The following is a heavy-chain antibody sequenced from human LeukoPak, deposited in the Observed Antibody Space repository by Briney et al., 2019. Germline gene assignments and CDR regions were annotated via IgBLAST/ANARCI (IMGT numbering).Heavy chain of an antibody. J-gene: IGHJ4*02. D-gene: IGHD3-3*01. CDR3: ARDFWGAYRVDYFDY. Sequence: GGSLRLSCAASGFTFSNYWMSWVGRGQGMERVWGANIKQDGSETYYVDSVRGRFTISRDNAKKSLYLQMNSLRAEDTAVYYCARDFWGAYRVDYFDYWGQGTLVTVSS. CDR2: IKQDGSET. V-gene: IGHV3-7*01. CDR1: GFTFSNYW.